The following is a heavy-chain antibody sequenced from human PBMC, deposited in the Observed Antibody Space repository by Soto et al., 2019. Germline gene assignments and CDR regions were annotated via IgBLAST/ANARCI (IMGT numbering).Heavy chain of an antibody. CDR3: ASDLVLQAYDAFDI. CDR2: IKQDGSEK. CDR1: GFTFSSYW. D-gene: IGHD3-10*01. Sequence: EVQLVESGGGVVQPGGSLRLSCAASGFTFSSYWMSWVRQAPGKGLEWVANIKQDGSEKYYVDSVKGRFTISRDNAKNSLYLQMNSLRDEDTAVYYCASDLVLQAYDAFDIWGQGTMVTVSS. V-gene: IGHV3-7*01. J-gene: IGHJ3*02.